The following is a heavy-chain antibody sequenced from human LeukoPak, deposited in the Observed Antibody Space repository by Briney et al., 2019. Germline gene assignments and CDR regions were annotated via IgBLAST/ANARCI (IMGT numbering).Heavy chain of an antibody. CDR3: ARGLGIAVAGTPIDY. CDR1: GGSFSGYY. CDR2: INHSGST. J-gene: IGHJ4*02. Sequence: SETLSLTCAVYGGSFSGYYWSWIRQPPGKGLEWIGEINHSGSTNYNPSLKSRVTISVDTSKNQFSLKLSSVTAADTAVYYCARGLGIAVAGTPIDYWGQGTLVTASS. D-gene: IGHD6-19*01. V-gene: IGHV4-34*01.